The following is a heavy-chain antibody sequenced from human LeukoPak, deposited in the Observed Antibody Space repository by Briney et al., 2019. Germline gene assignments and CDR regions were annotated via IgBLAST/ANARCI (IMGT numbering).Heavy chain of an antibody. D-gene: IGHD2-2*01. CDR1: GFTFSSYG. Sequence: GGSLRLSCAASGFTFSSYGMNWVRQAPGKGLEWISFISYDGSNKYYADSVQGRFTISRDIFKNTLYLQMNSLRTEDTAVYYCARDDCSKASCYGIWGQGTLVTVSS. J-gene: IGHJ4*02. CDR2: ISYDGSNK. CDR3: ARDDCSKASCYGI. V-gene: IGHV3-30*03.